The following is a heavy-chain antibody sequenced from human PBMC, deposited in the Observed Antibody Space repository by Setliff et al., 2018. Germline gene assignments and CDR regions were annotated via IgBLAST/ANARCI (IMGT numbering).Heavy chain of an antibody. D-gene: IGHD3-10*01. CDR2: INHSGSS. J-gene: IGHJ4*02. CDR3: ARGFLRYDSGTYYTY. Sequence: PSETLSLTCAASGGTFSDYYWTWIRQPPGKGLEWIGEINHSGSSNYNPSLKSRVTISVDTSKNHFSLKLSSVTAADTAVYYCARGFLRYDSGTYYTYWGQGTLVTVSS. CDR1: GGTFSDYY. V-gene: IGHV4-34*01.